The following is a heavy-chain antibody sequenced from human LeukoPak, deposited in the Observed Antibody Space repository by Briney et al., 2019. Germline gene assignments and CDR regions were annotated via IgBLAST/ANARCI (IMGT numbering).Heavy chain of an antibody. J-gene: IGHJ4*02. CDR1: GFTFSSYA. Sequence: GGSLRLFCAASGFTFSSYAMSWVRQAPGKGLEWVSAISGSGGSTYYADSVKGRFTISRDNSKNTLYLQMNSLRAEDTAVYYCAKVPNSSSSLDYWGQGTLVTVSS. D-gene: IGHD6-6*01. CDR2: ISGSGGST. V-gene: IGHV3-23*01. CDR3: AKVPNSSSSLDY.